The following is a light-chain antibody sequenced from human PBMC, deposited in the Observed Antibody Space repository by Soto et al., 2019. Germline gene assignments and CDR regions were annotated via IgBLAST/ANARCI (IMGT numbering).Light chain of an antibody. V-gene: IGLV2-14*01. CDR3: SSYTSTSIV. Sequence: QSALTQPASVSGSPGQSITISCTGTSSDVGGYNYVSWYQRHPGKAPKLMIYDVSKRPSGVSNRFSGSKSGNTASLTISGLQAEDEADYHCSSYTSTSIVFGTGTKVTVL. J-gene: IGLJ1*01. CDR1: SSDVGGYNY. CDR2: DVS.